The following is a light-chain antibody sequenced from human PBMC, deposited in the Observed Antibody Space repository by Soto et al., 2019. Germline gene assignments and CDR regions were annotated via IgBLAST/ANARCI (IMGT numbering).Light chain of an antibody. J-gene: IGKJ2*01. CDR3: QQYSNTPLYT. CDR2: GAS. Sequence: EIVLTQSPGTLSLSPGERATLSCRASQSVYSNYLAWYQHKPRQAPRLLIYGASSRATGIPDRFSGSGSGTDFTLTISRLEPEDSAVYYCQQYSNTPLYTFGQGTKLEIK. CDR1: QSVYSNY. V-gene: IGKV3-20*01.